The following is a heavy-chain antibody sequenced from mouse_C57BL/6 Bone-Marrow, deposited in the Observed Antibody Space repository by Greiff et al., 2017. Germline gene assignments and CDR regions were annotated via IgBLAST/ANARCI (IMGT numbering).Heavy chain of an antibody. J-gene: IGHJ3*01. CDR2: IRSKSNNYAT. Sequence: EVKLMESGGGLVQPKGSLKLSCAASGFSFNTYAMNWVRQAPGKSLEWVARIRSKSNNYATYYAVSVKDRFTISRDDSESKLYLQMNNLKTEDTAKDYCGRQRYYGNSSFAYWGQGTLVTVSA. D-gene: IGHD1-1*01. V-gene: IGHV10-1*01. CDR1: GFSFNTYA. CDR3: GRQRYYGNSSFAY.